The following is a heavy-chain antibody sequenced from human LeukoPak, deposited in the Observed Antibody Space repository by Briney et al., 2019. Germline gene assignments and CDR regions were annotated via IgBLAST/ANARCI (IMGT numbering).Heavy chain of an antibody. V-gene: IGHV3-21*01. D-gene: IGHD3-3*01. CDR2: ISSSSSNI. CDR1: GFTFSSYS. CDR3: ARGLDDFWSGLIHY. Sequence: PGGSLRLSCAASGFTFSSYSRNWVRQAPGKGLEWVGFISSSSSNIYYADPGKGRFTTARENNKNSLHLQIHSLTAEDTAVYPCARGLDDFWSGLIHYWGQGTLVTVSS. J-gene: IGHJ4*02.